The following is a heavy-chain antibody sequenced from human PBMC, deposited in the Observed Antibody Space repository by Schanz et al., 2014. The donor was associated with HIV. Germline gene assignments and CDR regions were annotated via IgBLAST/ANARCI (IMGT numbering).Heavy chain of an antibody. CDR3: ARSNYDILRERAYYYYYGLDV. V-gene: IGHV1-18*01. CDR2: ISAYNGNI. J-gene: IGHJ6*02. Sequence: QVQLVQSGAEMKKPGASVKVSCKASGYTFTSYSISWVRQAPGQGLEWMGWISAYNGNIFYPKELRGRVTMTTDTSTTTASMELRSLTSDDTAVYFCARSNYDILRERAYYYYYGLDVWGQGTTVTVSS. D-gene: IGHD3-9*01. CDR1: GYTFTSYS.